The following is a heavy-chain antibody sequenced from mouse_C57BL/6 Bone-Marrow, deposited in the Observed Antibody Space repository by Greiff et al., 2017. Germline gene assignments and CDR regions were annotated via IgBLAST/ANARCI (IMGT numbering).Heavy chain of an antibody. CDR3: ARSRGSRVRFAY. CDR1: GYTFTSYW. CDR2: INPSNGGT. V-gene: IGHV1-53*01. Sequence: QVQLLQSGTELVKPGASVKLSCKASGYTFTSYWMHWVKQRPGQGLEWIGNINPSNGGTNYNEKFKSKATLTVDKSSSTAYMQLSSLTSEDSAVYYCARSRGSRVRFAYWGQGTLVTVSA. D-gene: IGHD1-1*01. J-gene: IGHJ3*01.